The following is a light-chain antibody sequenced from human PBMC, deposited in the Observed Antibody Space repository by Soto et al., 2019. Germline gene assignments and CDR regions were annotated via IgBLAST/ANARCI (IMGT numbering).Light chain of an antibody. V-gene: IGLV2-14*01. CDR1: SSDVGTYKY. Sequence: QSVLTQTASVSGSPGQSITISCTGTSSDVGTYKYVSWYQQHPGKAPKLMIYEVSNRPSGVSNRFSGSKSGNTASLTISGLQAVDEAYYYCGSYTSRSTPLFGGGTKLTVL. CDR3: GSYTSRSTPL. J-gene: IGLJ2*01. CDR2: EVS.